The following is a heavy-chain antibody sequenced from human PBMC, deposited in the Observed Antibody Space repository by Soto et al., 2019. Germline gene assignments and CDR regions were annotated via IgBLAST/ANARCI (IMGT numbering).Heavy chain of an antibody. CDR3: ARQLRFVSWFDP. D-gene: IGHD3-3*01. CDR1: GGSISSGGYY. V-gene: IGHV4-31*03. Sequence: QVQLQESGPGLVKPSQTLSLTCTVSGGSISSGGYYWSWMRQHPGKGREWIGYIYYSGSTYYSPSLKSRVTTSVDTSTNQFSLKLSYVTAADTAVYYCARQLRFVSWFDPWGQGTLVTVSS. J-gene: IGHJ5*02. CDR2: IYYSGST.